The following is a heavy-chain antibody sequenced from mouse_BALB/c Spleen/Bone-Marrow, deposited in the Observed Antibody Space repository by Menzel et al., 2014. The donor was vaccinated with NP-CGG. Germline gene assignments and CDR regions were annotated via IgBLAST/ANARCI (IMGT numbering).Heavy chain of an antibody. J-gene: IGHJ3*01. V-gene: IGHV2-9*02. CDR1: GFSLTNYG. CDR3: ASFYDGYYEFTY. Sequence: VMLVESGPGLVAPSQSLSITCTVSGFSLTNYGVHWVRQPPGKGLEWLGVIWAGGNTNYNSALMSRLSISKDISKSQVFLKMNGLQTDDTAMYYCASFYDGYYEFTYWGQGTLVTVSA. D-gene: IGHD2-3*01. CDR2: IWAGGNT.